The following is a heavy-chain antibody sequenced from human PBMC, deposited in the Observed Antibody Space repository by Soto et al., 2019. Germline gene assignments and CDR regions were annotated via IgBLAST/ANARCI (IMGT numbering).Heavy chain of an antibody. CDR2: ISAYNGNT. Sequence: QVQLVQSGAEVKKPGASVKVSCKASGYTFTSYGISWVRQAPGQGLEWMGWISAYNGNTNYAHKLQGRVTNTTGTSTRTAYRELRSLRADDTAVYYFARYGPPSLNWGHGTLVTVSS. J-gene: IGHJ4*01. V-gene: IGHV1-18*01. CDR3: ARYGPPSLN. D-gene: IGHD2-2*01. CDR1: GYTFTSYG.